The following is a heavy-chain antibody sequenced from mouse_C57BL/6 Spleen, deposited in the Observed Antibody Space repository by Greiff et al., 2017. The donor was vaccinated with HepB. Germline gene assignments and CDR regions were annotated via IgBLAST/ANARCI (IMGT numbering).Heavy chain of an antibody. CDR1: GYSFTGYY. CDR3: AKEKDYYGSWYYFDY. Sequence: EVQLQESGPELVKPGASVKISCKASGYSFTGYYMNWVKQSPEKSLEWIGEINPSTGGTTYNQKFKAKATLTVDKSSSTAYMQLKSLTSEDSAVYYCAKEKDYYGSWYYFDYWGQGTTLTVSS. J-gene: IGHJ2*01. D-gene: IGHD1-1*01. V-gene: IGHV1-42*01. CDR2: INPSTGGT.